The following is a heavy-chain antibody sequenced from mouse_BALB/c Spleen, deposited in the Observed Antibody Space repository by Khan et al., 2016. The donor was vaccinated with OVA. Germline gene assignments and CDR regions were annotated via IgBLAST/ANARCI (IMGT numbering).Heavy chain of an antibody. CDR1: GYSITTDYA. J-gene: IGHJ3*01. V-gene: IGHV3-2*02. D-gene: IGHD4-1*01. CDR2: ISYRGST. CDR3: ARLGPGFCY. Sequence: EVQLQESGPGLVKPSQSLSLTCTVTGYSITTDYAWNWIRQFPGNKLEWMGYISYRGSTSYNPSLKSRISLTRDTSKHQFFLQLNSVTTEDTATFYCARLGPGFCYWGQGTLVTVSA.